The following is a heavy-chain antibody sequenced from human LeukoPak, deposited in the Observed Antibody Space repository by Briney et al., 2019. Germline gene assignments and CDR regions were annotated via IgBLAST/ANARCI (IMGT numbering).Heavy chain of an antibody. V-gene: IGHV3-66*01. D-gene: IGHD2-21*02. CDR2: MYTGGRR. J-gene: IGHJ4*02. Sequence: GGSLRLSCAAPGFSVSNYNMSWVRQPPGKGLEWVSVMYTGGRRYYGDSVKGRFTISRDNSKNTVFLQMNSLRVEDTALYYCTRGQSYCGADCYSDWGQGTLVTVSS. CDR1: GFSVSNYN. CDR3: TRGQSYCGADCYSD.